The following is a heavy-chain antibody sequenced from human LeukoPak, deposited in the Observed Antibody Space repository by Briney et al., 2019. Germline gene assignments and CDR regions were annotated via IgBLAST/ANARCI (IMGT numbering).Heavy chain of an antibody. D-gene: IGHD6-13*01. J-gene: IGHJ4*02. CDR3: TRVFVGDEYSSSGY. CDR2: INSDGRST. Sequence: PGGSLRLSCAASGFTFSRYYMHWVRQAPGKGLVWASRINSDGRSTTYADSVRGRFTVSRDSAKNTLYLQMNSLKVEDTAMYYCTRVFVGDEYSSSGYWGQGTLVTVSS. CDR1: GFTFSRYY. V-gene: IGHV3-74*01.